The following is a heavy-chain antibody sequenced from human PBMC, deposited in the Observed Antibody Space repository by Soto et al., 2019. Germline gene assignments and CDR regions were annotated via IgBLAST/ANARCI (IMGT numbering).Heavy chain of an antibody. CDR1: GGTFSSYA. V-gene: IGHV1-69*01. Sequence: QVQLVQSGAEVKKPGSSVKVSCKASGGTFSSYAISWVRQAPGQGLEWMGGIIPIFGTANYAKKFQGRVTITADESTSTAYMELRSLRSDDTAVSYCARLTTPVNTYSNFDYWGQGTLVNVSS. CDR2: IIPIFGTA. CDR3: ARLTTPVNTYSNFDY. D-gene: IGHD4-17*01. J-gene: IGHJ4*02.